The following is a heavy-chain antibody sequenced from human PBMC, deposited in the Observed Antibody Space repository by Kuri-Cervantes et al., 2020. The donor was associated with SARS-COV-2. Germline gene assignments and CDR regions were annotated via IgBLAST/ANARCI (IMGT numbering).Heavy chain of an antibody. V-gene: IGHV3-33*08. CDR2: IWYDGSNK. CDR1: GFTFSSYG. CDR3: ARDSSITPRDFDY. J-gene: IGHJ4*02. Sequence: GGSLRLSCAASGFTFSSYGMHWVRQAPGKGLEWVAAIWYDGSNKYYADSVKGRFTTSRDNSKNTLYLQMNSLRAEDTAVYYCARDSSITPRDFDYWGRGTLVTVSS. D-gene: IGHD6-13*01.